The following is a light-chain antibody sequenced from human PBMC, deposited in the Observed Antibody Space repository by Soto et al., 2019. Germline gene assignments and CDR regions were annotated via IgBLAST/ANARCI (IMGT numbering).Light chain of an antibody. CDR2: EVS. V-gene: IGLV2-14*01. CDR3: CSYAGSTTRVL. J-gene: IGLJ2*01. CDR1: SSDVATYKY. Sequence: QSALTQPASVSGSPGQSIIISCTGTSSDVATYKYVSWYQQHPGKAPKLMIYEVSHRPSGVSDRFSGSKSGNTASLTISGLQAEDEADYYCCSYAGSTTRVLFGGGTKVTVL.